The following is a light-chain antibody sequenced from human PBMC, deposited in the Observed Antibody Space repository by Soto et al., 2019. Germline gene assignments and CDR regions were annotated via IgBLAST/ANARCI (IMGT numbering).Light chain of an antibody. CDR1: HDISNY. Sequence: DIQMTQSPSSLSASVGDRVTITCQASHDISNYLNWYQQKLGKAPKLLIYDASSLESGVPSRFSGSGSGTEFTLTISSLQPDDFATYYCQQYNSYPETLGQGTKVDIK. V-gene: IGKV1-5*01. CDR3: QQYNSYPET. CDR2: DAS. J-gene: IGKJ1*01.